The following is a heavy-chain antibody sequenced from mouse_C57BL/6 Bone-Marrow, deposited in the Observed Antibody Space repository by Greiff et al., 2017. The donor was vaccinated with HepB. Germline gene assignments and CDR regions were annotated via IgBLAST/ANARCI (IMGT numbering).Heavy chain of an antibody. CDR2: IYPRSGNT. D-gene: IGHD1-1*01. J-gene: IGHJ2*01. Sequence: QVQLKESGAELARPGASVKLSCKASGYTFTSYGISWVKQRTGQGLEWIGEIYPRSGNTYYNEKFKGKATLTADKSSSTAYMELRSLTSEDSAVYFCARWGYYYGSYFDYWGQGTTLTVSS. CDR3: ARWGYYYGSYFDY. V-gene: IGHV1-81*01. CDR1: GYTFTSYG.